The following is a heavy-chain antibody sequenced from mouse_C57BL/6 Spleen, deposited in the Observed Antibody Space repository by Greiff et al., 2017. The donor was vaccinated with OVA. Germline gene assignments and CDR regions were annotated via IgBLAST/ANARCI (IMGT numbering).Heavy chain of an antibody. Sequence: LVESGPELVKPGASVKISCKASGYSFTDYNMNWVKQSNGKSLEWIGVINPNYGTTSYNQKFKGKATLTVDQSSSTAYMQLNSLTSEDSAVYYCAREGIYYDPAWFAYWGQGTLVTVSA. J-gene: IGHJ3*01. D-gene: IGHD2-4*01. CDR3: AREGIYYDPAWFAY. CDR2: INPNYGTT. CDR1: GYSFTDYN. V-gene: IGHV1-39*01.